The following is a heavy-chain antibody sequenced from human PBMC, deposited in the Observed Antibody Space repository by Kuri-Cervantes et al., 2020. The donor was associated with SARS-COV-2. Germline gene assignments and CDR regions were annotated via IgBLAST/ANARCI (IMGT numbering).Heavy chain of an antibody. D-gene: IGHD4-17*01. CDR1: GGTFSSYA. Sequence: SVKVSCKASGGTFSSYAISWVRQAPGQGLEWMGRIIPIFGIANYAQKFQGRVTITADKSTSTAHMELRSLRSDDTAVYYCASWGRDMTTVTWVDYWGQGTLVTVSS. J-gene: IGHJ4*02. CDR2: IIPIFGIA. CDR3: ASWGRDMTTVTWVDY. V-gene: IGHV1-69*04.